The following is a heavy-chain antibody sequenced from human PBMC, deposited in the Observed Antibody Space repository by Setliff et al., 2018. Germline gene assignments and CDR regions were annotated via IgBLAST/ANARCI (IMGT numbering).Heavy chain of an antibody. V-gene: IGHV4-34*01. Sequence: PSETLSLTCAVYGDSFSDYYWSWIRQPPGQGLEWIGSIYHSGSSYYNSSLRSRVTISLDTSKNQFSLKLSSVTAADAAVYYCARTMVQTKLRAFDIWGQGTMVTVSS. CDR1: GDSFSDYY. D-gene: IGHD3-10*01. CDR3: ARTMVQTKLRAFDI. CDR2: IYHSGSS. J-gene: IGHJ3*02.